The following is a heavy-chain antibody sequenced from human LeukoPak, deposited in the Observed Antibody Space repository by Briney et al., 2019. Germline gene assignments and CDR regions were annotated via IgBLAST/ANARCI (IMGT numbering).Heavy chain of an antibody. CDR3: ARVGPYSSSYYFDY. D-gene: IGHD6-13*01. J-gene: IGHJ4*02. CDR2: ISYDGNKK. Sequence: GRSLRLSCAASGFTFSSYAMHWVRQAPGKGLEWVAVISYDGNKKNDADSVEGRFTISRDNAKNTLYLQMNSLRVEDAAVYYCARVGPYSSSYYFDYWGQGTLVTVSS. CDR1: GFTFSSYA. V-gene: IGHV3-30*04.